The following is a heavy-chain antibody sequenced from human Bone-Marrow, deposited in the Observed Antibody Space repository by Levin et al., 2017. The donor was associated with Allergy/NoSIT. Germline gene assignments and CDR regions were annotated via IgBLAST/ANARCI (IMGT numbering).Heavy chain of an antibody. CDR3: ATLTQFDRSAFYQDFDY. CDR1: GGTFSSYR. CDR2: ISPILDVT. Sequence: GASVKVSCEASGGTFSSYRFSWVRQAPGQGLEWMGRISPILDVTNYAEKFQGRVSITADKSTTTSYLEMSSLRSEDTAVYYCATLTQFDRSAFYQDFDYWGQGTLVTVSS. J-gene: IGHJ4*02. D-gene: IGHD3-3*01. V-gene: IGHV1-69*02.